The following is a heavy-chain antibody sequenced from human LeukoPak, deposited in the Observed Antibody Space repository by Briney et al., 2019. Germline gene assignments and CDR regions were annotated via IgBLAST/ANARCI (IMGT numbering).Heavy chain of an antibody. CDR1: GGSISSLY. D-gene: IGHD6-13*01. CDR3: ARHWETSSWYVDY. V-gene: IGHV4-59*08. Sequence: SETLSLTCTISGGSISSLYWSWIRQPPGKGLEWIGYIFYSGNTNYNPSLKSRVTISVDTSKNQFSLKLSSVTAADTAVYYCARHWETSSWYVDYWGQGTLVTVSS. CDR2: IFYSGNT. J-gene: IGHJ4*02.